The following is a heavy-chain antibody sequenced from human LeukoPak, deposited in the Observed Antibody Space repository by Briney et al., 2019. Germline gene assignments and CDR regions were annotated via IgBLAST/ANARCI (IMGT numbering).Heavy chain of an antibody. CDR3: ARGPATVTASYYYYGMDV. J-gene: IGHJ6*02. V-gene: IGHV3-13*01. CDR2: IGTAGDT. D-gene: IGHD4-17*01. CDR1: GFTFSNYD. Sequence: GGSLRLSCAASGFTFSNYDMHWVRQATGEGLEWVSAIGTAGDTYYPDSVKGRFTISRENAKNSLYLQMNSLRAGDTAVYYCARGPATVTASYYYYGMDVWGQGTTVTVSS.